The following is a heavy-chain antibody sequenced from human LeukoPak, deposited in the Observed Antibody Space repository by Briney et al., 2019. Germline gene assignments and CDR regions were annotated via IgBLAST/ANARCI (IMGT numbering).Heavy chain of an antibody. CDR1: GFTFSSYA. J-gene: IGHJ4*02. CDR3: AKGIVGATRKINFFDY. Sequence: PGGSLRLSCAASGFTFSSYAMSWVRQAPGKGLEWVSAISGSGGNTYYADSVKGRFTISRDNSKNTLYLQMNSLRAEDTAVYYCAKGIVGATRKINFFDYWGQGTLVTVSS. D-gene: IGHD1-26*01. V-gene: IGHV3-23*01. CDR2: ISGSGGNT.